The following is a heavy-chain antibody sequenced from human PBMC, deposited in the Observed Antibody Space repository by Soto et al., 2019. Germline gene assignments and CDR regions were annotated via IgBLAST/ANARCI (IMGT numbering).Heavy chain of an antibody. CDR2: ISWNSDNI. J-gene: IGHJ3*02. Sequence: GGSLRLSCAASGFTLDDYAMHWVRQAPGKGLEWVSGISWNSDNIGYADSVKGRFTISRDNAKNSLYLQMNSLRAEDTALYYCAKDLYSNYGDAFDIWGQGTMVTVSS. D-gene: IGHD4-4*01. CDR3: AKDLYSNYGDAFDI. CDR1: GFTLDDYA. V-gene: IGHV3-9*01.